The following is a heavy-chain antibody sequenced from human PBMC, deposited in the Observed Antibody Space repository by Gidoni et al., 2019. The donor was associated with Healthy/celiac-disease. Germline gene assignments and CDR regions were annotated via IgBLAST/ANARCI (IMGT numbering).Heavy chain of an antibody. J-gene: IGHJ4*02. Sequence: EVQLVESGGGLVQPGRSLRLSCAASGFTFADYAMPWVRQAPGKGLGWVSGISWNSGSIGYADSVKGRFTISRDNAKNSLYLQMNSLRAEDTALYYCAKDLGYSSSWYSSLDYWGQGTLVTVSS. CDR1: GFTFADYA. V-gene: IGHV3-9*01. D-gene: IGHD6-13*01. CDR2: ISWNSGSI. CDR3: AKDLGYSSSWYSSLDY.